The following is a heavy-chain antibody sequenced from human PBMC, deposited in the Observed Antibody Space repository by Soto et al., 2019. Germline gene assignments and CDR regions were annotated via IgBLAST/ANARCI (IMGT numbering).Heavy chain of an antibody. CDR3: ARDRTFFGVVTSYGMDV. D-gene: IGHD3-3*01. V-gene: IGHV4-59*01. CDR1: GGSISSYY. CDR2: IYYSGST. J-gene: IGHJ6*02. Sequence: QVQLQESGPGLVKPSETLSLTCTVSGGSISSYYWSWIGLPPGKGLEWIGYIYYSGSTNYNPSLKSRVTISVDTSKNQFSLKLSSVTAADTAVYYCARDRTFFGVVTSYGMDVWGQGTTVTVSS.